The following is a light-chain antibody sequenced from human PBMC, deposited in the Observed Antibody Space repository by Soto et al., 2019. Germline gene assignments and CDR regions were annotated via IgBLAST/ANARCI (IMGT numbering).Light chain of an antibody. CDR2: AAS. V-gene: IGKV3-11*01. J-gene: IGKJ4*01. Sequence: ELVLTQSPASLSLSPGETATLSSSASLKSNTALSWYKHKPAQPPMLFMFAASNRASGIPARFSGTGSGTDFTLTISRLEPEDVGVYYCQQCADWPPVTFGGGTKVQIK. CDR3: QQCADWPPVT. CDR1: LKSNTA.